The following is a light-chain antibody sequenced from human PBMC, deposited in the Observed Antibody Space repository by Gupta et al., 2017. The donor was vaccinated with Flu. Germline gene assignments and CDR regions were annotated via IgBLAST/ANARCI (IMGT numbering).Light chain of an antibody. V-gene: IGKV1-39*01. CDR3: QQSYSTPPQT. J-gene: IGKJ1*01. Sequence: DIQMTQPPYSLSSSVGDRVTITCRASQSISSYLNWYQQKPGKAPKLLIYAASSLQSGVPSRFSGSGSGTDFTLTISSLQPEDFATYYCQQSYSTPPQTFGQGTKVEIK. CDR1: QSISSY. CDR2: AAS.